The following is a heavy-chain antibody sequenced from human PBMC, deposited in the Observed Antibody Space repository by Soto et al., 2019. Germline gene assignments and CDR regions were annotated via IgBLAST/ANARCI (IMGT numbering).Heavy chain of an antibody. Sequence: PSETLSLTCNVSGDSMTSPPYYWGWIRQPPGKGVELIGTFYYSGATYYTPSLRGRLTVSADTSKNYFSLRLTSVTAADTAVYYCAGNDDWLDXWGQGILVTV. CDR1: GDSMTSPPYY. CDR2: FYYSGAT. D-gene: IGHD3-16*01. CDR3: AGNDDWLDX. V-gene: IGHV4-39*02. J-gene: IGHJ5*02.